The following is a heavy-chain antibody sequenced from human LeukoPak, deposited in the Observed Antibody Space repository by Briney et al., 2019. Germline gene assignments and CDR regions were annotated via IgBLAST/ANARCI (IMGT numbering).Heavy chain of an antibody. CDR3: ARASTGYSSSWYYFDY. CDR1: GGSISSYY. V-gene: IGHV4-59*12. J-gene: IGHJ4*02. Sequence: SETLSLTCTVSGGSISSYYWSWIRQPPGKGLEWIGSIYYSGSTYYNPSLKSRVTISVDTSKNQFSLKLSSVTAADTAVYYCARASTGYSSSWYYFDYWGQGTLVTVSS. D-gene: IGHD6-13*01. CDR2: IYYSGST.